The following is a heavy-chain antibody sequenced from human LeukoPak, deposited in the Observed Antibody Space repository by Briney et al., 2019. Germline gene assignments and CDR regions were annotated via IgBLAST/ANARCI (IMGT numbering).Heavy chain of an antibody. CDR2: ISSSSSYT. CDR3: ARVRRWFGELLGAFYFDY. J-gene: IGHJ4*02. D-gene: IGHD3-10*01. Sequence: PGGSLRLSCAASGFTFSDYYMSWIRQAPGKGLEWVSYISSSSSYTNYADSVKGRFTISRDNAKNSLYLQMNSLRAEDTAVYYCARVRRWFGELLGAFYFDYWGQGTLVTVSS. V-gene: IGHV3-11*06. CDR1: GFTFSDYY.